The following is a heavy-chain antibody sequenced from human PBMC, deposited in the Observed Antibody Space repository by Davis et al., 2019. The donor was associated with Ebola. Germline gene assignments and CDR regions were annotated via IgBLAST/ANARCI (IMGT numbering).Heavy chain of an antibody. Sequence: ASVKVSCKASGYTFTGYYMHWVRQAPGQGLEWMGWMNPNSGNTGYAQKFQGRVTMTRNTSISTAYMELSSLRSEDTAVYYCARVGSGYNYDYWGQGTLVTVSS. CDR2: MNPNSGNT. J-gene: IGHJ4*02. V-gene: IGHV1-8*02. CDR1: GYTFTGYY. CDR3: ARVGSGYNYDY. D-gene: IGHD5-24*01.